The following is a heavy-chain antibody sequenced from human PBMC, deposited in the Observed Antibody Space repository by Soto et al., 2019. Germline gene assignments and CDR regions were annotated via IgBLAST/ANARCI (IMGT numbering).Heavy chain of an antibody. CDR1: GFTFSSSW. D-gene: IGHD2-2*01. CDR3: ACLPMPRGTCDF. Sequence: EVQLVESGGGLVQPGGSLRLSCAASGFTFSSSWMHWVRQVPGKGLVWVSRINSDGSTTQYADSVRGRFTISRDNAKNTLFLEVNSLTIEDTAVYFCACLPMPRGTCDFWGQGTLVTVYS. V-gene: IGHV3-74*03. CDR2: INSDGSTT. J-gene: IGHJ4*02.